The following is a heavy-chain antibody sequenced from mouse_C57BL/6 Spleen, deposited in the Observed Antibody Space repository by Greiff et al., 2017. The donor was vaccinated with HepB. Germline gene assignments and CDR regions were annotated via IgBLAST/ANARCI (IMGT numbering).Heavy chain of an antibody. CDR3: ARYGYYLDY. D-gene: IGHD2-2*01. J-gene: IGHJ2*01. CDR2: IHPNSGST. Sequence: QVQLQQPGAELVKPGASVKLSCKASGYTFTSYWMHWVKQRPGQGLEWIGMIHPNSGSTNYNEKFKSKATLTVDKSSSTAYMQLRSLTSEDSAVYYCARYGYYLDYWGQGTTLTVSS. V-gene: IGHV1-64*01. CDR1: GYTFTSYW.